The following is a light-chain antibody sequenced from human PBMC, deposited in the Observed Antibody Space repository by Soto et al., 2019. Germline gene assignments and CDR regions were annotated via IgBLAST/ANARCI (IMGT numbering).Light chain of an antibody. V-gene: IGKV3-15*01. CDR1: QSVSNS. CDR2: GAS. Sequence: EIVMTQSPATLSVSRGERATLSGMASQSVSNSLAWYQQKPGQAPRLLIYGASTRATGIPARFSGSGSSTELTRTISSLQSEDFAVYYCQQYKNWPPWTFGQGTNVESK. J-gene: IGKJ1*01. CDR3: QQYKNWPPWT.